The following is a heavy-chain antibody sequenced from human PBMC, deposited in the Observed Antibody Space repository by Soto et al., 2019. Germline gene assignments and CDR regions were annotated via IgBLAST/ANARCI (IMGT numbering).Heavy chain of an antibody. CDR3: AKDRGYYYDGLPDAFDI. D-gene: IGHD3-22*01. J-gene: IGHJ3*02. CDR2: ISYDGSNK. CDR1: GFTFSSYG. Sequence: QVQLVESGGGVVQPGRSLRLSCAASGFTFSSYGMHWVRQAPGKGLEWVAVISYDGSNKYYADSVKGRFTISRDNSKNTLYLQMNSLRAEDTAVYYCAKDRGYYYDGLPDAFDIWGQGTMVTVSS. V-gene: IGHV3-30*18.